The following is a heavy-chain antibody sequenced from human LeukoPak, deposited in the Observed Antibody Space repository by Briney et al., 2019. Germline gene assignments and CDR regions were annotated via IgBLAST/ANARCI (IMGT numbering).Heavy chain of an antibody. V-gene: IGHV7-4-1*02. D-gene: IGHD3-9*01. Sequence: GASVKVSCKTSGYTFTTYAINWVRQAPGQGLEWMGWINTNTGNPTYAQGFTGRFVFSLDTSVTTAYLQINSLRAEDTAAYYCAKVSDYDILTGYYNGFDYWGQGTLVTVSS. CDR2: INTNTGNP. CDR3: AKVSDYDILTGYYNGFDY. CDR1: GYTFTTYA. J-gene: IGHJ4*02.